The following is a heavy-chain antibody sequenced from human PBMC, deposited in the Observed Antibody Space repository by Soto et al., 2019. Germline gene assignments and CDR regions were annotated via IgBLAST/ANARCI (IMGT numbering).Heavy chain of an antibody. D-gene: IGHD6-6*01. CDR1: GGTFSSYA. V-gene: IGHV1-69*01. CDR3: ARYVGYRSSARGWEGRYYYGMDV. J-gene: IGHJ6*02. Sequence: QVQLVQSGAEVKKPGSSVKVSCKASGGTFSSYAISWVRQAPGQGLEWMGGIIPIFGTANYEQKFQGRVTITADESTSTADMELSSQKSEDTAVYYCARYVGYRSSARGWEGRYYYGMDVWGPGTTVTVSS. CDR2: IIPIFGTA.